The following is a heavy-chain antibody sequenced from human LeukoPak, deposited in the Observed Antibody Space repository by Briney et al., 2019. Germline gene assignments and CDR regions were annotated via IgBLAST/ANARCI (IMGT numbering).Heavy chain of an antibody. D-gene: IGHD2-15*01. Sequence: SETLSLTCTVPGGSISSSSYYWGWIRQPPGKGLEWIGSIHYSGSTNYNPSPKSRVTISVDTSKNQFSLKLSSVTAADTAVYYCARGYCSGGSCYSYYYYNYMDVWGKGTTVTVSS. CDR2: IHYSGST. J-gene: IGHJ6*03. V-gene: IGHV4-39*07. CDR1: GGSISSSSYY. CDR3: ARGYCSGGSCYSYYYYNYMDV.